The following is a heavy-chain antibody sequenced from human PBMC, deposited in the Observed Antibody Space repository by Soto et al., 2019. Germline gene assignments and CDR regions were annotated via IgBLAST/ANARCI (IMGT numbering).Heavy chain of an antibody. CDR1: SNAW. CDR2: IKSKTDGGTT. Sequence: SNAWMNWVRQAPGKGLEWVGRIKSKTDGGTTDYAAPVKGRFTISRDDSKNTLYLQMNSLKTEDTAVYYCTTAAAAGPNDAFDIWGQGKMVTVSS. V-gene: IGHV3-15*07. CDR3: TTAAAAGPNDAFDI. J-gene: IGHJ3*02. D-gene: IGHD6-13*01.